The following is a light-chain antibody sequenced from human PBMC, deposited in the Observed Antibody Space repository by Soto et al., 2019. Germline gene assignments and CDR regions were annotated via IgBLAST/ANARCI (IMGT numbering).Light chain of an antibody. CDR2: GAS. Sequence: EIVLTQSPGALYLSPGERATLSCRASQTIRSNFLAWYQHKPGQAPRLLIYGASTTATGIPDRFSGSGSGTEFTLTISRLEPEDFAVYFCLQHDDSPFTFGPGTKVDI. V-gene: IGKV3-20*01. CDR1: QTIRSNF. J-gene: IGKJ3*01. CDR3: LQHDDSPFT.